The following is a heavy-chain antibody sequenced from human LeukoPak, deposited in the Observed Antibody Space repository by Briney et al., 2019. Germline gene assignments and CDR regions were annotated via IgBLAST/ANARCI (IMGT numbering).Heavy chain of an antibody. CDR1: GFTFSTYG. Sequence: GGSLRLSCAASGFTFSTYGMSWVRQAPGKGLEWVSLITSSGGTTYYADSAKGRFTISRDNSKNTLYLQLNSLRAEDTAVYYCAKDQRFFDFWGQGTLVTVSS. CDR2: ITSSGGTT. CDR3: AKDQRFFDF. V-gene: IGHV3-23*01. J-gene: IGHJ4*02.